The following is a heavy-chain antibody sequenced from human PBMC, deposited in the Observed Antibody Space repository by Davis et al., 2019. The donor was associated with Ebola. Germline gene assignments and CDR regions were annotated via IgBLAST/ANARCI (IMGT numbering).Heavy chain of an antibody. CDR3: ATLRRTITGMDDGFDI. J-gene: IGHJ3*02. V-gene: IGHV5-51*01. CDR2: IYTGDSDT. Sequence: GESLKISCKDSGNSFNTHWIGWVRQMPGKGLEWMCIIYTGDSDTRYSPSFRGQVTISADKSIKTAFLQWSSLKASDTAMYYCATLRRTITGMDDGFDIWGQGTMVTVSS. CDR1: GNSFNTHW. D-gene: IGHD1-20*01.